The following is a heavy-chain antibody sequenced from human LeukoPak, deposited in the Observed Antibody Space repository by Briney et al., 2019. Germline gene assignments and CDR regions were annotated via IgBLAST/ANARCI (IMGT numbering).Heavy chain of an antibody. J-gene: IGHJ1*01. CDR1: GYSFTSYW. Sequence: GESLNSPCKGSGYSFTSYWLGWVRQVPGKGLGGMGIIYPGDSDTRYSPSLQGQVTISADNSISTAYLQWSSLKASDTAMYYCARLWDSSGYSVKYFQHWGQGTLVTVSS. CDR2: IYPGDSDT. CDR3: ARLWDSSGYSVKYFQH. V-gene: IGHV5-51*01. D-gene: IGHD3-22*01.